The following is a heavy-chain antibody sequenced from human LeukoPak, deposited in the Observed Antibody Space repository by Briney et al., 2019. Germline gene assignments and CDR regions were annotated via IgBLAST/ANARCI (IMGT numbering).Heavy chain of an antibody. CDR1: GGSISSGSYY. Sequence: PSETLSLTCTVSGGSISSGSYYWSWTRQPAGKGLEWIGRIYTSGSTNYNPSLKSRVTISVDTSKNQFSLKLSSVTAADTAVYYCARSNYDAFDIWGQGTMVTVSS. CDR2: IYTSGST. V-gene: IGHV4-61*02. J-gene: IGHJ3*02. D-gene: IGHD4-11*01. CDR3: ARSNYDAFDI.